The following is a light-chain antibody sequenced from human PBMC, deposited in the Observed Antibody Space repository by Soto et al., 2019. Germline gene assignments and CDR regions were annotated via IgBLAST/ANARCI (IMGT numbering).Light chain of an antibody. CDR3: QQYNMWPPST. J-gene: IGKJ1*01. Sequence: EIVMTQSPATLSVSPGERATLSCRASQSITSDLAWYPQKPGQPPRLLVYNAFTRATGIPAGFDGRESGTEFTHTISGLQSEDFTFYYSQQYNMWPPSTFGQGTEVDIK. CDR1: QSITSD. V-gene: IGKV3-15*01. CDR2: NAF.